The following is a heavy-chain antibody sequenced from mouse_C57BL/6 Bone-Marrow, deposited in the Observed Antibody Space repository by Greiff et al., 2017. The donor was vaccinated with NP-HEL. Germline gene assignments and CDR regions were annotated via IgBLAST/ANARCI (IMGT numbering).Heavy chain of an antibody. Sequence: VQLQQSGAELMKPGASVKLSCKATGYTFTGYWIEWVKQRPGHGLEWIGEILPGSGSTNYNEKFKGKATFTADTSSNTAYMQLSSLTTEDSAIYYCAKLGYYYCSSLYYFDYWGQGTTLTVSS. CDR3: AKLGYYYCSSLYYFDY. V-gene: IGHV1-9*01. D-gene: IGHD1-1*01. CDR2: ILPGSGST. J-gene: IGHJ2*01. CDR1: GYTFTGYW.